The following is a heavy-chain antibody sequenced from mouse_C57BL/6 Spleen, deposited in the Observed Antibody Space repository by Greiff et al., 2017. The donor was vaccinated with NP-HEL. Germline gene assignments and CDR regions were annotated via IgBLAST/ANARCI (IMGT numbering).Heavy chain of an antibody. D-gene: IGHD1-1*01. CDR2: INPNNGGT. Sequence: EVQLQQSGPELVKPGASVKIPCKASGYTFTDYHMDWVKQSHGKSLEWIGDINPNNGGTIYNQKFKGKATLTVDKSSSTAYMELRSLTSEDTAVYYGERRYYYGSFSNWYFDVWGTGTTVTVSS. V-gene: IGHV1-18*01. CDR1: GYTFTDYH. CDR3: ERRYYYGSFSNWYFDV. J-gene: IGHJ1*03.